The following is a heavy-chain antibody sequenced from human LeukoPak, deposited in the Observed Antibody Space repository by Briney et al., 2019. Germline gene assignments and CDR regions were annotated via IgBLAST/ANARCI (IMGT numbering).Heavy chain of an antibody. Sequence: PSETLSLTCSVSGGSIKNYYWSWIRQPPVKGLEWLGDIYFGGTTDYNSSLKGRLTISVDTFKNQLSLNLQSVTAADTATYYCASHRSDTGGKKGVNWFDPWGQGTLVTVSS. V-gene: IGHV4-59*01. D-gene: IGHD4-23*01. J-gene: IGHJ5*02. CDR1: GGSIKNYY. CDR2: IYFGGTT. CDR3: ASHRSDTGGKKGVNWFDP.